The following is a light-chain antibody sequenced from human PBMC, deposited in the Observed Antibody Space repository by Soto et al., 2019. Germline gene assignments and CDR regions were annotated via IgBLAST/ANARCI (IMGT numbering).Light chain of an antibody. V-gene: IGLV2-8*01. CDR3: KSYAGSNTYV. CDR1: KSDIGVYDF. CDR2: EVV. J-gene: IGLJ1*01. Sequence: QSALTQPPSAAGSPGQSVTVSCTGAKSDIGVYDFVSWYQRHPGKAPRLIIYEVVQRPSGVPDRLSGSKSGNTASLTVSGLQAADEADYFCKSYAGSNTYVFGSGTKVTVL.